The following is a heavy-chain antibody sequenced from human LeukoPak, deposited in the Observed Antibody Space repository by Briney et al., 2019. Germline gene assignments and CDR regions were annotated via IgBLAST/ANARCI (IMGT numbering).Heavy chain of an antibody. J-gene: IGHJ6*03. CDR2: ISGSGGST. Sequence: QSGGSLRLSCAASGFTFSSYAMSWVRQAPGKGLEWVSTISGSGGSTYYADSVKGRFTISRDNAKNSLYLQMNSLRAEDTAVYYCARGGNYDFWSGPPYYYYYYYMDVWGKGTTVTVSS. CDR1: GFTFSSYA. D-gene: IGHD3-3*01. V-gene: IGHV3-23*01. CDR3: ARGGNYDFWSGPPYYYYYYYMDV.